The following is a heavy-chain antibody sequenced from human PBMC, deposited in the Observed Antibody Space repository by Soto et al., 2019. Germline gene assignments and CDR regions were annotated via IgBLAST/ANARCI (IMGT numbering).Heavy chain of an antibody. CDR1: GGTFSSYA. V-gene: IGHV1-69*01. CDR2: IIPIFGTA. CDR3: ARGGMPGPYSSSPTAD. D-gene: IGHD6-13*01. J-gene: IGHJ4*02. Sequence: QVQLVQSGAEVKKPGSSVKVSCKASGGTFSSYAISWVRQAPGQGLEWMGGIIPIFGTANYAQKFQGRVTITGGETKSTGHMEVRRLRSEDTAVYYCARGGMPGPYSSSPTADWGQGTLVTVSS.